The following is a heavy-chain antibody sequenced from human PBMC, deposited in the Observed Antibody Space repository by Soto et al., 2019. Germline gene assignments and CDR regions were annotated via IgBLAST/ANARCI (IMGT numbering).Heavy chain of an antibody. D-gene: IGHD3-22*01. J-gene: IGHJ4*02. CDR3: VRGDSDRYDGHGYLGRH. Sequence: VWSLTLSCSASGFTFSSYLMHWVVQALGKGLEWVSRMNMEGNRIRYVDSVKGRCTISRDNAKNTFYMEMNSARVEDTAVYYCVRGDSDRYDGHGYLGRHWGQGSLVTVSS. V-gene: IGHV3-74*01. CDR2: MNMEGNRI. CDR1: GFTFSSYL.